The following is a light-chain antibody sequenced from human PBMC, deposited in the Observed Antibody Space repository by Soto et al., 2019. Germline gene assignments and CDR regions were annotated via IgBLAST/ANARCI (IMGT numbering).Light chain of an antibody. V-gene: IGKV3-15*01. CDR2: RAS. Sequence: EIVMTQSPATLSVSPGGRDTLSCRASQSVSSYLAWYQQRPGQPPRLLIYRASTRATGVPARFSGSGSGTEFSLTISSLQSEDFALYYCQQYSTWPPRYTFGQGTKLEI. J-gene: IGKJ2*01. CDR3: QQYSTWPPRYT. CDR1: QSVSSY.